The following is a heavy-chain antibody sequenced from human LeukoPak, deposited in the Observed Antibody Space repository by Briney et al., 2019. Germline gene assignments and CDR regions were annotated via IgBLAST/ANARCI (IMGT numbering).Heavy chain of an antibody. CDR1: GGSISSSSYY. Sequence: PSETLSLTCTVSGGSISSSSYYWGWIRQPPGKGLEWIGSIYYSGSTYYNPSLKSRVTISVDTSKNQFSLKLSSVTAADTAVYYCARESGYYDSSGYTFGGQGTTVTVSS. J-gene: IGHJ6*02. CDR3: ARESGYYDSSGYTF. CDR2: IYYSGST. D-gene: IGHD3-22*01. V-gene: IGHV4-39*07.